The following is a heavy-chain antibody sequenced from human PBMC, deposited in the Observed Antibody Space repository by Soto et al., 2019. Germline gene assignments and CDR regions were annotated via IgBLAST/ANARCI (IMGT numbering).Heavy chain of an antibody. V-gene: IGHV5-51*01. CDR2: ICPVDSDI. D-gene: IGHD4-17*01. J-gene: IGHJ1*01. CDR1: GYSFTTYW. Sequence: GESLKISCKTSGYSFTTYWIGWVRQMPGKSLECMGFICPVDSDIRYSPSFQGQVTISADKSISTAYLQWSSLKASDTAMYYCARLSWDNGIPNIGPGWYFQDWGHGTLVTVSS. CDR3: ARLSWDNGIPNIGPGWYFQD.